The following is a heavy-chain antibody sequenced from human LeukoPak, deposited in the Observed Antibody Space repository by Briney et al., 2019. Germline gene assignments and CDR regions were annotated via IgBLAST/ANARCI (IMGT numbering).Heavy chain of an antibody. Sequence: GGSLRPSCAASGFTFSSYEMNWVRQAPGKGLEWVSYISISGSTIYYADSVKGRFTISRDNAKNSLYLQMNSLRAEDTAVYYCARDGWIQLGYWGQGTLVTVSS. J-gene: IGHJ4*02. CDR3: ARDGWIQLGY. CDR1: GFTFSSYE. D-gene: IGHD5-18*01. CDR2: ISISGSTI. V-gene: IGHV3-48*03.